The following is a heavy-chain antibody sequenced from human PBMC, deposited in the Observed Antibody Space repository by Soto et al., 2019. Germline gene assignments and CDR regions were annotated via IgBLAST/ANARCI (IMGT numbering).Heavy chain of an antibody. Sequence: QLQLQESGPGLVKPSETLSLTCTVSGGSISSSSYYWGWIRQPPGKGLEGNGSIYYSGSHYYNLSSWSRGTLSVDTSTNQFSLKLSHVPAADTAVYFCARLDSTYYCCGGSCYVGWFDPWGQGTLVTVSS. J-gene: IGHJ5*02. V-gene: IGHV4-39*01. CDR3: ARLDSTYYCCGGSCYVGWFDP. CDR1: GGSISSSSYY. D-gene: IGHD2-15*01. CDR2: IYYSGSH.